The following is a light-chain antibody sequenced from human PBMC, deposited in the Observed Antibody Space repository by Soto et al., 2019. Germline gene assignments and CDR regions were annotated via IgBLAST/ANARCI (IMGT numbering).Light chain of an antibody. V-gene: IGKV1-5*03. Sequence: IHMTRFSSTLSSYVGYRVNMTCRASQNIGSWLAWYQQQPGKGTKFLINKVSNLESGVPSRISGSGSGKEFTLTISTLQPDDFGTYYCLPFNNFPSTFGHGT. CDR2: KVS. CDR1: QNIGSW. J-gene: IGKJ1*01. CDR3: LPFNNFPST.